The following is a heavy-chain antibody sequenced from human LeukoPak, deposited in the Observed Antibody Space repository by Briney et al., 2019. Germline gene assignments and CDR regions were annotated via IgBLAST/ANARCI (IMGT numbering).Heavy chain of an antibody. J-gene: IGHJ4*02. CDR1: GFTFSSYA. V-gene: IGHV3-23*01. Sequence: GGSLSLSCAVFGFTFSSYAMSWVRQAPGKGLEWVSSIGGSGVVTTNADSVKGRFTISRDNSKNTLYLQMNSLRAEDTAVYYCARAYYYPSGSYYLHFDYWGQGTLVTVSS. CDR2: IGGSGVVT. CDR3: ARAYYYPSGSYYLHFDY. D-gene: IGHD3-10*01.